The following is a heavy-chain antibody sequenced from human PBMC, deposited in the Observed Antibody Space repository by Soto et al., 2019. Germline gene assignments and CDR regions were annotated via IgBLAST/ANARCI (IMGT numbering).Heavy chain of an antibody. D-gene: IGHD3-10*01. CDR3: ARDSLLWFGHSTYYFDY. J-gene: IGHJ4*02. V-gene: IGHV1-69*01. CDR1: GGTFSSYA. CDR2: FIPIFGTA. Sequence: QVQLVQSGAEVKKPGSSVKVSCKASGGTFSSYAISWVRQAPGQGLECVGVFIPIFGTANYAQKFQGRVTITADESTSTAYMELSSLRSEDTAVYYCARDSLLWFGHSTYYFDYWGQGTLVTVSS.